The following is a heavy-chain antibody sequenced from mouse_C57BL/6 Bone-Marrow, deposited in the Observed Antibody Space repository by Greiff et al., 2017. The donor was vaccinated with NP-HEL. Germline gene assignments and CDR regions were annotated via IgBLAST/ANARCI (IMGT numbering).Heavy chain of an antibody. CDR2: INSDGGST. Sequence: EVKLVESGGGLVQPGESLKLSCESSEYEFPSYDMSWVRQTPEKRLELVAAINSDGGSTYYPDTMERRFIISRDNTKKTLYLQMSSLRSEDTALYYCARHADYDDYAMDYWGQGTSVTVSS. J-gene: IGHJ4*01. CDR1: EYEFPSYD. D-gene: IGHD2-4*01. V-gene: IGHV5-2*01. CDR3: ARHADYDDYAMDY.